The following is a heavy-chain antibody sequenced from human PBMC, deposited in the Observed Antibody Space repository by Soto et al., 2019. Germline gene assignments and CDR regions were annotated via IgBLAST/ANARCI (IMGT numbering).Heavy chain of an antibody. CDR2: ISGSGGRK. CDR1: GFTFSSYA. Sequence: GGSLRLSCAASGFTFSSYAMNWVRQAPGKGLEWVAAISGSGGRKYYVDSVKGRFTISRDNAKNSLYLQMNSLRAEDTAVYYCARYQLLSYYYYGMDVWGQGTTVTVSS. D-gene: IGHD2-2*01. J-gene: IGHJ6*02. CDR3: ARYQLLSYYYYGMDV. V-gene: IGHV3-23*01.